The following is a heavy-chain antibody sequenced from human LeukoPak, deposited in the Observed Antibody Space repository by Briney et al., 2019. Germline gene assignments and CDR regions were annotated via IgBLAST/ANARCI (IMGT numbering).Heavy chain of an antibody. V-gene: IGHV3-23*01. CDR1: GFTFNSHA. J-gene: IGHJ4*02. Sequence: GGSLRLSCAASGFTFNSHAMTWVRQAPGKGLEWVSGISGSGGSTYYADSVKVRFTISRDNSKNTLYLQMNSLRAEDTAVYYCAKWVFSGFDYWGQGTLVTVSS. CDR2: ISGSGGST. CDR3: AKWVFSGFDY. D-gene: IGHD1-14*01.